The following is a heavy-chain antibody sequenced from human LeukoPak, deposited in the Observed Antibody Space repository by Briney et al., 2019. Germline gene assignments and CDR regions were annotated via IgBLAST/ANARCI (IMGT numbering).Heavy chain of an antibody. CDR1: GFTFSDYY. J-gene: IGHJ4*02. Sequence: GGSLRLSCAASGFTFSDYYMSWIRQAPGKGLECVSYIGTSGSIIYYADSVKGRFTISRDNAKNSLYLQMNSLRAEDTAVYYCARDRNTDFWSGYYTNYFDYWGQGTLVTVSS. V-gene: IGHV3-11*04. CDR2: IGTSGSII. CDR3: ARDRNTDFWSGYYTNYFDY. D-gene: IGHD3-3*01.